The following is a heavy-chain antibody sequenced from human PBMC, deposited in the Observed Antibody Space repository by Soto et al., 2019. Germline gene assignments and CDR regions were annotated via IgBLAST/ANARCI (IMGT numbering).Heavy chain of an antibody. J-gene: IGHJ3*02. D-gene: IGHD3-3*01. CDR2: VSGSGGST. CDR3: AKAIFGVVPKCDAFDI. Sequence: EVQLLESGGGLVQPGGSLRLSCAAPGFTFSSYAMSWVRQAPGRGLEWVSAVSGSGGSTYYADSLKGRFTMSRDNPKSTVYLEMNSLRAVDTAVYYCAKAIFGVVPKCDAFDIWGQGTMVTVSS. V-gene: IGHV3-23*01. CDR1: GFTFSSYA.